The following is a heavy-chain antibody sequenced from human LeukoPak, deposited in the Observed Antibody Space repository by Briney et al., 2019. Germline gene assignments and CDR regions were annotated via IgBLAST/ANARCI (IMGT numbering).Heavy chain of an antibody. V-gene: IGHV1-69*06. Sequence: ASVKVSCKASGGTFSSYAISWVRQAPGQGLEWMGGIIPIFGTANYAQKFQGRVTMTEDTSTDTAYMELSSLRSEYTAVYYCATQPYYDSSGYLFDYWGQGTLVTVSS. D-gene: IGHD3-22*01. J-gene: IGHJ4*02. CDR1: GGTFSSYA. CDR3: ATQPYYDSSGYLFDY. CDR2: IIPIFGTA.